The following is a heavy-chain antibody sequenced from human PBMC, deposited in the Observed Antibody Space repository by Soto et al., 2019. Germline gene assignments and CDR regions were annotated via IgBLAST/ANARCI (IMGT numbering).Heavy chain of an antibody. CDR2: ISAAGDP. J-gene: IGHJ6*02. V-gene: IGHV3-13*05. CDR1: GFTFRNYD. Sequence: EVQLVESGGGLVQPGGSLRLSCEASGFTFRNYDMHWVRQGTGKGLEWVSGISAAGDPDYADSVEGRFTISRENAQNSFFLQMNSLRFVDTTVYYCARTDRDFYGLDVWGQGTTFIGSS. CDR3: ARTDRDFYGLDV.